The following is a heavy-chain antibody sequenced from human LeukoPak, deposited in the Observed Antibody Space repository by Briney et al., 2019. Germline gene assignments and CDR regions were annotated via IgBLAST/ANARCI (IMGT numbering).Heavy chain of an antibody. CDR2: IYQSGRT. V-gene: IGHV4-38-2*02. CDR1: GYSVNSGYY. Sequence: PSETLSLTCTVSGYSVNSGYYWGWIRQPPGKGLEWIGSIYQSGRTYYNPSLKSRVTISVDTSKNQFSLKLKSVTAADTAVYYCARVWVAPEEDRYSSSWFFDYWGQGTLVSVSS. D-gene: IGHD6-13*01. CDR3: ARVWVAPEEDRYSSSWFFDY. J-gene: IGHJ4*02.